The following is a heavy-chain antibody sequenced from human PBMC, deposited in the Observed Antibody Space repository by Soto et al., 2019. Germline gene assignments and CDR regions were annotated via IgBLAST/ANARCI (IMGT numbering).Heavy chain of an antibody. D-gene: IGHD2-21*01. V-gene: IGHV3-11*06. J-gene: IGHJ4*02. CDR2: ISSSSSDT. CDR3: VRDIARVTDTYYYDY. Sequence: QVQLVESGGGLVKPGGSLRLSCAASGFTFSDYYMSWIRQAPGKGLEWVSYISSSSSDTNYADSVRGRFTISRDNAKNSLYLQMNGLRAKDTAVYYCVRDIARVTDTYYYDYWGQGTLVTVSS. CDR1: GFTFSDYY.